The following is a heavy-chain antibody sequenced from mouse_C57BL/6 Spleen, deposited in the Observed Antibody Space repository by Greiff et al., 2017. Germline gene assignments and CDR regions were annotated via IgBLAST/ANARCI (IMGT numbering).Heavy chain of an antibody. J-gene: IGHJ2*01. V-gene: IGHV1-15*01. CDR1: GYTFTDYE. CDR3: TLTGDY. Sequence: VKLLESGAELVRPGASVTLSCKASGYTFTDYEMHWVKQTPVHGLEWIGAIDPETGGTAYNQKFKGKAILTADKSSSTAYMELRSLTSEDSAVYYCTLTGDYWGQGTTLTVSS. CDR2: IDPETGGT. D-gene: IGHD4-1*01.